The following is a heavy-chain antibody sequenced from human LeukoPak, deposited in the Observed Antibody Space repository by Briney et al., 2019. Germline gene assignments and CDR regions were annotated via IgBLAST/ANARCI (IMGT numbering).Heavy chain of an antibody. V-gene: IGHV3-21*01. CDR1: AFPFKTYT. CDR3: ARTVEGHFDF. J-gene: IGHJ4*02. Sequence: PGGSLRLSCVASAFPFKTYTLNWVRQTPGKGLEWVSYISTAGNLINYADSVRGRFTISRDNAKNSLYLYMSSLTPEDAAVYYCARTVEGHFDFRGQGTLVTVSS. D-gene: IGHD5-24*01. CDR2: ISTAGNLI.